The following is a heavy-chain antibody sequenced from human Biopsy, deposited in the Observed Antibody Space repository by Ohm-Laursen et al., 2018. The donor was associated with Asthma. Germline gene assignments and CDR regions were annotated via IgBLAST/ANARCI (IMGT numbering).Heavy chain of an antibody. CDR2: IHYSGST. Sequence: TRSLTCTVSGASIKTDDHCWSWLRQPPGKGLEWFGFIHYSGSTSYNPSLKGGVTISVDTSKNQFSLKVDSVTAADTAVYYCARLTGNFRIDYWGQGTLVTVSS. CDR1: GASIKTDDHC. V-gene: IGHV4-30-4*01. D-gene: IGHD4-23*01. CDR3: ARLTGNFRIDY. J-gene: IGHJ4*02.